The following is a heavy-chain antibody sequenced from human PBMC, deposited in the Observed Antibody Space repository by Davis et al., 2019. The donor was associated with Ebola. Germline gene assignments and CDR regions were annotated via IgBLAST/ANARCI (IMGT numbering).Heavy chain of an antibody. V-gene: IGHV1-69*05. J-gene: IGHJ4*02. CDR1: GGSFTSYP. CDR3: ARVGPPDS. CDR2: IIPIYTSP. Sequence: AASVKVSCKASGGSFTSYPISWVRQAPGQGLEWMGAIIPIYTSPFYAQKFQGRITLTTEESTSTAYMELTSLRFDDTALYFCARVGPPDSWGQGTPVTVSS.